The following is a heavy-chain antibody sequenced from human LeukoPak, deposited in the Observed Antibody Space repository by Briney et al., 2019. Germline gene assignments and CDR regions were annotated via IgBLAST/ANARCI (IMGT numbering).Heavy chain of an antibody. V-gene: IGHV3-7*01. CDR2: INQDGSEK. CDR1: GFTFSSYW. Sequence: GGFLRLSCAASGFTFSSYWMSWVRQAPGKGLEWVANINQDGSEKYYVDSVKGRFTISRDNAKSSLYLQMNSLRADDTAVYYCARDRALYDSRRGYYYTEDDYWGQGTLVTVFS. J-gene: IGHJ4*02. D-gene: IGHD3-22*01. CDR3: ARDRALYDSRRGYYYTEDDY.